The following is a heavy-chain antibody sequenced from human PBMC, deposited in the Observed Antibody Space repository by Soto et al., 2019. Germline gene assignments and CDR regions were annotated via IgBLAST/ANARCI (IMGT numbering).Heavy chain of an antibody. CDR1: GFIFSSAW. D-gene: IGHD1-26*01. CDR2: IKNKTVVGTT. J-gene: IGHJ4*01. Sequence: GSQTLSCAASGFIFSSAWITWVRQAKGTGLEWIERIKNKTVVGTTDFDAPVKGRFGISRDESKCMLYMEISSLRPEDTAVYYCSTESYINRPIVRFDYWGHGTLVTVSS. V-gene: IGHV3-15*07. CDR3: STESYINRPIVRFDY.